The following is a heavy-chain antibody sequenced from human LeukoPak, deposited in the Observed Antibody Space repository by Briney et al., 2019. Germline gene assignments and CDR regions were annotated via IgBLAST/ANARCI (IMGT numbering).Heavy chain of an antibody. Sequence: SETLSLTCTVSGGSISSSSYYWGWIRQPPGKGLEWIGRIYTSGSTNYNPSLKSRVTMSVDTSKNQFSLKLSSVTAADTAVYYCARATPGPRAAAGTVFDYWGQGTLVTVSS. CDR2: IYTSGST. J-gene: IGHJ4*02. D-gene: IGHD6-13*01. V-gene: IGHV4-39*07. CDR1: GGSISSSSYY. CDR3: ARATPGPRAAAGTVFDY.